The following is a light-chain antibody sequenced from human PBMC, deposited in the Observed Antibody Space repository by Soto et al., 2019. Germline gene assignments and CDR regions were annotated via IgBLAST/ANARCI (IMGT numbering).Light chain of an antibody. CDR1: QDIRND. Sequence: AIQMTQSPTTLSASVGDRVTITCRASQDIRNDLGWYQQKPGKAPQLLIYAASTLQSGVPSRFSGSGSGTDFTLTISSLQPDDFATYYCLQDYNYPRTFGQGTKVEIK. J-gene: IGKJ1*01. V-gene: IGKV1-6*01. CDR2: AAS. CDR3: LQDYNYPRT.